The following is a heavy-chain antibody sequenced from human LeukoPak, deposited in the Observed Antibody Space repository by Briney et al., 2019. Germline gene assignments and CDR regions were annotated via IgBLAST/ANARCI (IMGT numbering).Heavy chain of an antibody. CDR3: ARAGYYDSSGYRFDY. V-gene: IGHV3-66*01. CDR2: IYSGGST. CDR1: GFTVSSNY. D-gene: IGHD3-22*01. Sequence: PGGSLRLSCAASGFTVSSNYMSWVRQAPGKGLEWVSVIYSGGSTYYADSVKGRFTISRDNSKNTLYLQMNSLRAEDTAVYYCARAGYYDSSGYRFDYWGQGTLVTVSS. J-gene: IGHJ4*02.